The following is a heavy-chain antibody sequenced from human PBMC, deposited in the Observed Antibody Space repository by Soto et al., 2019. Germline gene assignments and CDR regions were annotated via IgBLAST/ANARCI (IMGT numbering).Heavy chain of an antibody. D-gene: IGHD5-18*01. V-gene: IGHV1-18*01. CDR2: ISVYNGNT. Sequence: ASVKVSCKASGYTFNSYGISWVRQAPGQGLEWMGWISVYNGNTNYAQKVQGRVTMTTDTSTSTAYMELRSLRSDDTAVYYCARDLRGGYSYGPDYWGQGTLVTVSS. CDR1: GYTFNSYG. CDR3: ARDLRGGYSYGPDY. J-gene: IGHJ4*02.